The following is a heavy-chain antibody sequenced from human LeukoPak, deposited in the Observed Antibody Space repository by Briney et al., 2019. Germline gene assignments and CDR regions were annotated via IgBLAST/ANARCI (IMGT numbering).Heavy chain of an antibody. CDR1: GYTFTNYY. V-gene: IGHV1-2*02. Sequence: ASMKVSCKASGYTFTNYYIHWVRQAPGQGLEWMGWMNPNSGARTYAQKFQGRVTLTRDTSINTAYMELSRLTSDDTAVYYCVRDEYDSSGYYEFWGQGALVTVSP. CDR2: MNPNSGAR. J-gene: IGHJ4*02. D-gene: IGHD3-22*01. CDR3: VRDEYDSSGYYEF.